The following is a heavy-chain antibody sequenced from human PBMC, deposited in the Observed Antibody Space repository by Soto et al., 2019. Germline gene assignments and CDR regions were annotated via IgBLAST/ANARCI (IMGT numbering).Heavy chain of an antibody. J-gene: IGHJ1*01. Sequence: QVQLVESGGGVVQPGRSLRLSCAASGFTFSSYAMHWVRQAPGKGLEWVAVISYDGSNKYYADSVKGRFTISRDNSKNTLYLQMNSLRAEDTAVYYCARGYSSSWYGHFQHWGQGTLVTVSS. D-gene: IGHD6-13*01. V-gene: IGHV3-30-3*01. CDR2: ISYDGSNK. CDR1: GFTFSSYA. CDR3: ARGYSSSWYGHFQH.